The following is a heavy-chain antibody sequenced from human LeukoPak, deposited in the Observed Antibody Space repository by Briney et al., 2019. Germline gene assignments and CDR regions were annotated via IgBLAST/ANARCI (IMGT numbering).Heavy chain of an antibody. CDR2: ILYSGGT. Sequence: SETLSLTCTVSGGSINTPNYYWGWIRQTPGKGLEWIGNILYSGGTYYSPSLTSRVTISVDTSKNQFSLKLSSVTAADTAVYYCARERGYDSSGYYYDYWGQGTLVTVSS. J-gene: IGHJ4*02. CDR3: ARERGYDSSGYYYDY. D-gene: IGHD3-22*01. V-gene: IGHV4-39*07. CDR1: GGSINTPNYY.